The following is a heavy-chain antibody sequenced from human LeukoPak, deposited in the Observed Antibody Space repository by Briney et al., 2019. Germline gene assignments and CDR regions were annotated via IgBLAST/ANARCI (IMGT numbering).Heavy chain of an antibody. CDR3: ARGTYCSRTSCYAPDAFDI. V-gene: IGHV4-59*01. Sequence: SETLSLTCTVSRGSISLYYWTWIRQPPGKGLEWVGYIYYSGSTNYNPSLKSRVTISVDPSKNQFSLKLSSVTAADTAVYYCARGTYCSRTSCYAPDAFDIWGQGTMVTVSS. CDR2: IYYSGST. CDR1: RGSISLYY. J-gene: IGHJ3*02. D-gene: IGHD2-2*01.